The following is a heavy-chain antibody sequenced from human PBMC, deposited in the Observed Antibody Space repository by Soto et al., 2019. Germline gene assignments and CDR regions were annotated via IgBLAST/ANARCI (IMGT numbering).Heavy chain of an antibody. J-gene: IGHJ4*02. CDR3: AKVGIYCTNGVCRCY. Sequence: EVQLLESGGGLVQPGGSLRLSCAASGFTFSSYAMSWVRQAPGKGLEWVSGISGSGGSTYYADSVKGRFTISRDNSKNTLFLQMNSLRVEDTAVYYCAKVGIYCTNGVCRCYWGQGTLVTVSS. V-gene: IGHV3-23*01. CDR1: GFTFSSYA. D-gene: IGHD2-8*01. CDR2: ISGSGGST.